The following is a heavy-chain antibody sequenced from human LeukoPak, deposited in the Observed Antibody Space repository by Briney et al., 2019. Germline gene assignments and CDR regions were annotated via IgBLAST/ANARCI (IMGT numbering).Heavy chain of an antibody. J-gene: IGHJ6*03. V-gene: IGHV4-59*08. CDR1: GGSISSYY. Sequence: SETLSLTCTVSGGSISSYYWSWIRQPPGKGLEWIGYIYYSGSTNYNPSFKSRVTISVDTSKNQFSLKLGSVTAADTAVFYCARHKMVRGIGYYYYMDVWGKGTTVTISS. CDR3: ARHKMVRGIGYYYYMDV. D-gene: IGHD3-10*01. CDR2: IYYSGST.